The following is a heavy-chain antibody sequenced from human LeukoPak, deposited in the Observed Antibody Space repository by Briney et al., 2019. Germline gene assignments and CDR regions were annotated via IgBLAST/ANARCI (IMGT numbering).Heavy chain of an antibody. V-gene: IGHV3-49*04. Sequence: GGSLRLSCTASGFTFGDYAMSWVRQAPGKGLEWVGFIRSKAYGGTTEYAASVKGRFTISRDDSKSIAYLQMNSLKTEDTAVYYCTRLGYYDFWSGYLRYQTLFVYWGQGTLVTVSS. CDR2: IRSKAYGGTT. J-gene: IGHJ4*02. D-gene: IGHD3-3*01. CDR3: TRLGYYDFWSGYLRYQTLFVY. CDR1: GFTFGDYA.